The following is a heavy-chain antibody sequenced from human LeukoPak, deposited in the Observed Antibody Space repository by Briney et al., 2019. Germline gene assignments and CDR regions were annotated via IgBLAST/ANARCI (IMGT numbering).Heavy chain of an antibody. D-gene: IGHD2-15*01. CDR1: GFIFSSVW. J-gene: IGHJ4*02. CDR2: IKQDGSEK. Sequence: EPGGSLRLSCAASGFIFSSVWMTWVRQAPGKGLEWVANIKQDGSEKYYVDSVKGRFTISRDNANNSLYLQMNSLRVEDTAVYYCARDPPKWLQLPLLWGQGTLVTVSS. CDR3: ARDPPKWLQLPLL. V-gene: IGHV3-7*01.